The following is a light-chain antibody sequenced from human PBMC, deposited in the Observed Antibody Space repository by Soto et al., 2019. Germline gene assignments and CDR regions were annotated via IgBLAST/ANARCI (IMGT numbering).Light chain of an antibody. CDR2: EGF. CDR3: SSYAGSTTYV. V-gene: IGLV2-23*01. CDR1: SNDVGTYNL. Sequence: QSVLTQPASVSRSPGQSITLSCTGTSNDVGTYNLVSWYQQHPGKAPNLIIFEGFKRPSGVSNRFSGSKSGNTASLTISGLQAEDEADYSCSSYAGSTTYVFGTGTKVTGL. J-gene: IGLJ1*01.